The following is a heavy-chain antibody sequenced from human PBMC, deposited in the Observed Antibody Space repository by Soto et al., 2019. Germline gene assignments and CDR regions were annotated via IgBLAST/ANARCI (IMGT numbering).Heavy chain of an antibody. J-gene: IGHJ5*02. V-gene: IGHV4-31*03. D-gene: IGHD2-21*01. Sequence: SETLSLTCTVSGGSISSGGYYWSWIRQHPGKGLEWIGYIYYSGSTYYNPSLRSRATISVDTSNNQFSLKLRSVTAADTAVYYCATLPPRIVVALLPIPTWGQGILVTVSS. CDR2: IYYSGST. CDR1: GGSISSGGYY. CDR3: ATLPPRIVVALLPIPT.